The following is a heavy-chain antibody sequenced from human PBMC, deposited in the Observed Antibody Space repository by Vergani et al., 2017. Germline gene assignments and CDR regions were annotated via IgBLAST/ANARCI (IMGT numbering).Heavy chain of an antibody. J-gene: IGHJ4*02. CDR1: GGSISSYY. D-gene: IGHD6-13*01. V-gene: IGHV4-59*01. CDR3: ARDRLGYSSSWYLLDY. Sequence: QVQLQESGPGLVKPSETLSLTFTVSGGSISSYYWSCIRQPPGKGLEWIGYIYYSGSTNYNPSLKSRVTISVDTSKNQFSLKLSSVTAADTAVYYCARDRLGYSSSWYLLDYWGQGTLVTVSS. CDR2: IYYSGST.